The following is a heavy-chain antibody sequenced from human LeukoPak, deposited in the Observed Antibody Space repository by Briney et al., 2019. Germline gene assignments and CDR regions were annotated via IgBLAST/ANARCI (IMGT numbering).Heavy chain of an antibody. CDR1: GFTFSSYA. Sequence: PGGSLRLSCAASGFTFSSYAMHWVRQAPGKGLEYVSAISSNGGSTYYANSVKGRFTISRDNSKNTLYLQMGSLRAEDMAVYYCARDEVYSGSPFGGWDIWGQGTMVTVSS. CDR3: ARDEVYSGSPFGGWDI. V-gene: IGHV3-64*01. D-gene: IGHD1-26*01. CDR2: ISSNGGST. J-gene: IGHJ3*02.